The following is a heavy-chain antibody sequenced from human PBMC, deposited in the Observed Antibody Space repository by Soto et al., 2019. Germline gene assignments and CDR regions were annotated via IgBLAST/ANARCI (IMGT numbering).Heavy chain of an antibody. CDR2: IYYSGST. Sequence: PSATLSFTCTVSGGSISSYYWSWIRQPPGKGLEWIGYIYYSGSTNYNPSLKSRVTISVDTSKNQFSLKLSSVTAADTAVYYCARWGVNRAFDIWGQGTMVTVSS. CDR3: ARWGVNRAFDI. D-gene: IGHD3-16*01. V-gene: IGHV4-59*01. J-gene: IGHJ3*02. CDR1: GGSISSYY.